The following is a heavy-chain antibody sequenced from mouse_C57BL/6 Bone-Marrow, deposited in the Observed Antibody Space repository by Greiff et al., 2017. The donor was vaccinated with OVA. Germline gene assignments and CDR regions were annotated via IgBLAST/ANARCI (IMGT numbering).Heavy chain of an antibody. CDR1: GYTFTSYW. D-gene: IGHD2-4*01. CDR2: IHPNSGST. V-gene: IGHV1-64*01. J-gene: IGHJ3*01. CDR3: AKALYDDYPWFAY. Sequence: QVQLQQPGAELVKPGASVKLSCKASGYTFTSYWMHWVKQRPGQGLEWIGMIHPNSGSTKYNEKFKSKATLTVDKSSSTAYMQLSILSSEDSAVYCCAKALYDDYPWFAYWGQGTLVTVSA.